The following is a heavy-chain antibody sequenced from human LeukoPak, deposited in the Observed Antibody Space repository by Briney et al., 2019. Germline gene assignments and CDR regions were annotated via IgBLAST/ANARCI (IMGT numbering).Heavy chain of an antibody. J-gene: IGHJ4*02. Sequence: GGSLRLSCSASGFTFSSYGMHWVRQAPGKGLEYVSAISSNGESTYYADPVKGRFTISRDNSKNTLYLQMGSLTTEDTAVYYCAPYSSGWFSGIEYWGQGTLVTVSS. CDR2: ISSNGEST. V-gene: IGHV3-64D*06. CDR3: APYSSGWFSGIEY. CDR1: GFTFSSYG. D-gene: IGHD6-13*01.